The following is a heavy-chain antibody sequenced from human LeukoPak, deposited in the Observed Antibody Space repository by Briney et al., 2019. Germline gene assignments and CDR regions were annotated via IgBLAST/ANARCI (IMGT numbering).Heavy chain of an antibody. V-gene: IGHV1-46*01. Sequence: GASVKVSCKASGYTFSSYYMHWVRQAPGQGLEWMGIINPSGGSTTYAQKFQGRVTMTRDTSTSTVYMELSSLRSEDTAVYYCARPGTPYYYDSSGHFDYWGQGTLVTVSS. CDR1: GYTFSSYY. J-gene: IGHJ4*02. D-gene: IGHD3-22*01. CDR2: INPSGGST. CDR3: ARPGTPYYYDSSGHFDY.